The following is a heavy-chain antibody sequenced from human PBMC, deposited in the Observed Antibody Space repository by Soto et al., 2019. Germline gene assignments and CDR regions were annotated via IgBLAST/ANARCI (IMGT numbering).Heavy chain of an antibody. CDR2: IGAYNGNT. CDR3: ARDGDCSRTSCYSGGYYYYYMDV. Sequence: QAQLVQSGAEVKKPGASVKVSCKASGYTFTSYGISWVRQAPGQGLEWMGWIGAYNGNTNYAQKLQGRVTMTTDPSTSTSYMALRSLRSDDTAVYYCARDGDCSRTSCYSGGYYYYYMDVCGKGTTVTVSS. D-gene: IGHD2-2*02. V-gene: IGHV1-18*01. CDR1: GYTFTSYG. J-gene: IGHJ6*03.